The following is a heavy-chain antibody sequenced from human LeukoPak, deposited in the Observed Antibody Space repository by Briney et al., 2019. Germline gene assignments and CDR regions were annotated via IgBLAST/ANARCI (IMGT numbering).Heavy chain of an antibody. V-gene: IGHV3-48*04. CDR1: GFTFSSYS. Sequence: PGGSLRLSCAASGFTFSSYSMNWVRQAPGEGLEWVSYISSLSGTIYYADSVKGRFTISRDNAKNSLFLQMNSLTADDTAVYYCARERTTIVSGTTIGAYWGQGTLVTVSS. D-gene: IGHD2/OR15-2a*01. J-gene: IGHJ4*02. CDR3: ARERTTIVSGTTIGAY. CDR2: ISSLSGTI.